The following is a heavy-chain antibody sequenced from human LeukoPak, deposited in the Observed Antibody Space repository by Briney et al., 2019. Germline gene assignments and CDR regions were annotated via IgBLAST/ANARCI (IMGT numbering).Heavy chain of an antibody. V-gene: IGHV3-53*01. CDR3: ARDRGGDYWYFDL. Sequence: GGSLRLSCAASGFTVSNDFMTWVRQAPGKGLEWVSVIYSAGSTYYADSAKGQFTISRDNSKNTLYLLMKSLRAEDTAVYYCARDRGGDYWYFDLWGLGTLVTVSS. D-gene: IGHD6-25*01. CDR1: GFTVSNDF. CDR2: IYSAGST. J-gene: IGHJ2*01.